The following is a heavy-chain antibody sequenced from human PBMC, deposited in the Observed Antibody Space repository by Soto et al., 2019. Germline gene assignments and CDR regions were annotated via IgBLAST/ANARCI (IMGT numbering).Heavy chain of an antibody. J-gene: IGHJ4*02. CDR3: ASQGYSRSADY. CDR1: EFSVSSNH. Sequence: PGGSLRLSCAASEFSVSSNHMSWVRQAPGKGLEWVSVINRGGLTYYTDSVKGRFTISRDNSKNTLYLQMNSLRAEDTAVYYCASQGYSRSADYCGQGTLVTVSS. V-gene: IGHV3-53*01. D-gene: IGHD6-13*01. CDR2: INRGGLT.